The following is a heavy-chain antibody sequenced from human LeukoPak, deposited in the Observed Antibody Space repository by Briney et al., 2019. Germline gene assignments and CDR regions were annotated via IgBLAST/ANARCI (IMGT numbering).Heavy chain of an antibody. D-gene: IGHD1-14*01. Sequence: PGGSLRLSCAASGFTFSNDWMSWVRQAPGKGREWMARIKGDGSDKYYVDSVKGRFTISRDNAKNSMYLQMNSLRAEDTAVYYCARDPETKRGRDGLDYWGPGPLVIVSS. J-gene: IGHJ4*02. V-gene: IGHV3-7*01. CDR2: IKGDGSDK. CDR1: GFTFSNDW. CDR3: ARDPETKRGRDGLDY.